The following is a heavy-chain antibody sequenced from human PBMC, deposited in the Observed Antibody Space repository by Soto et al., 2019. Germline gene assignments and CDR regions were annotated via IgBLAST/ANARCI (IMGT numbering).Heavy chain of an antibody. D-gene: IGHD6-19*01. V-gene: IGHV4-4*02. CDR2: IDYTGST. J-gene: IGHJ4*02. CDR3: AYQWLEMGFDY. Sequence: QVQLQESGPGLVKPSRTLSLTCAVSGGSISNSNWWSWVRQPPGKGLEWIGEIDYTGSTNYNPSLKSRVTISVDMAKNQFSLRLTSVTAADTAVYYCAYQWLEMGFDYWGQGTLVTVSS. CDR1: GGSISNSNW.